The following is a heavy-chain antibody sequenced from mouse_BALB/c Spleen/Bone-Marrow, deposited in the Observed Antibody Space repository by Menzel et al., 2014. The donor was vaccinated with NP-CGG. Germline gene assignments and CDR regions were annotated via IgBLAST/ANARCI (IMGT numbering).Heavy chain of an antibody. CDR3: TRDGKGNYDYAMDY. CDR1: GFTFSSYT. CDR2: ISSGGSYT. J-gene: IGHJ4*01. V-gene: IGHV5-6-4*01. Sequence: EVMLVESGGGLVKPGGSLKLSCAASGFTFSSYTMSWVRQTPEKRLEWVATISSGGSYTYYPDSVKGRFTISRDNAKNTLYLQMSSLKSEDTAMYYCTRDGKGNYDYAMDYWGQGTSLTVSS. D-gene: IGHD2-1*01.